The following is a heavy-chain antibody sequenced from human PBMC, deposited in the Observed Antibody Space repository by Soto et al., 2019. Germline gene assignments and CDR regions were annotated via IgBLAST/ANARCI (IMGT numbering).Heavy chain of an antibody. V-gene: IGHV6-1*01. CDR1: GDRVSSNSAA. CDR2: TYYRSKWYN. D-gene: IGHD6-6*01. CDR3: ARDPQLFWGSIAFDI. J-gene: IGHJ3*02. Sequence: SQTLSHTCASSGDRVSSNSAAQNWIRQSPSIGLEWLGRTYYRSKWYNDYAVSLKSRIPINPDTSKNQFSLQLNSVTPEDTALYYCARDPQLFWGSIAFDIWGQGTMVTVSS.